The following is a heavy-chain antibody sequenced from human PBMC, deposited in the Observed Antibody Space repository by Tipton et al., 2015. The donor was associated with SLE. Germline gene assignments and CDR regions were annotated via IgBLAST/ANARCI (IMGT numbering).Heavy chain of an antibody. J-gene: IGHJ6*02. CDR1: GYTFTSYG. D-gene: IGHD2-2*01. CDR2: IIPIFGTA. V-gene: IGHV1-69*13. CDR3: ARGRVPALYGMDV. Sequence: QSGAEVKKPGASVKVSCKASGYTFTSYGISWVRQAPGQGLEWMGGIIPIFGTANYAQKFQGRVTITADESTSTAYMELSSLRSEDTAVYYCARGRVPALYGMDVWGQGTTVTVSS.